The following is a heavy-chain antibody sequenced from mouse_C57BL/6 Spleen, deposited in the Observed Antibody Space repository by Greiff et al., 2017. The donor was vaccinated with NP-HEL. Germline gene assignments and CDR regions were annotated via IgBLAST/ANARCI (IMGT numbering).Heavy chain of an antibody. CDR2: ISYDGSN. CDR1: GYSITSGYY. J-gene: IGHJ2*01. CDR3: ASFYYALDY. V-gene: IGHV3-6*01. D-gene: IGHD2-1*01. Sequence: EVKLVESGPGLVKPSQSLSLTCSVTGYSITSGYYWNWIRQFPGNKLEWMGYISYDGSNNYNPSLKNRISITRDTSKNQFFLKLNSVTTEDTATYYCASFYYALDYWGQGTTLTVSS.